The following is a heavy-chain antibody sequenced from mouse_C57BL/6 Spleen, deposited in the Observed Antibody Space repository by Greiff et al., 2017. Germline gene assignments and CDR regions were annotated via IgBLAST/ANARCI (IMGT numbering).Heavy chain of an antibody. Sequence: EVKLMESGPGLVKPSQSLSLTCSVTGYSITSGYYWNWIRQFPGNKLEWMGYISYDGSNNYNPSLKNRISITRDTSKNQFFLKLNSVTTEDTATYYCARDLGGGYFDYWGQGTTLTVSS. V-gene: IGHV3-6*01. CDR1: GYSITSGYY. CDR3: ARDLGGGYFDY. CDR2: ISYDGSN. J-gene: IGHJ2*01. D-gene: IGHD1-1*02.